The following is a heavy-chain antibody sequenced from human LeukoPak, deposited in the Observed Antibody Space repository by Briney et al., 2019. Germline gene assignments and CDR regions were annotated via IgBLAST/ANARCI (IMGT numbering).Heavy chain of an antibody. CDR2: INPNSGGT. J-gene: IGHJ5*02. CDR3: ARPFAIVVVPAPIGDNWFDP. D-gene: IGHD2-2*01. V-gene: IGHV1-2*02. CDR1: GYTFTGYY. Sequence: ASVKVSCKASGYTFTGYYMHWVRQAPGQGLEWMGWINPNSGGTNYAQKFQGRVTMTRDTSISTAYMELSRLRSDDTAVYYCARPFAIVVVPAPIGDNWFDPWGQGTLVTVSS.